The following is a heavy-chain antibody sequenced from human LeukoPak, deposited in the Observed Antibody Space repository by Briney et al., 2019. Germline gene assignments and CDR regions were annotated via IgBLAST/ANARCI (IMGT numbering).Heavy chain of an antibody. CDR2: INPNSGGT. Sequence: ASVKVSCKASGYTFTGYYMHWVRQAPGQGLEWMGRINPNSGGTNYAQKFQGRVTMTRDTSISTAYMELSRLRSDDTAVYYCATTYRYSYGYIYFDYWGQGTQVTVSS. J-gene: IGHJ4*02. CDR3: ATTYRYSYGYIYFDY. V-gene: IGHV1-2*06. D-gene: IGHD5-18*01. CDR1: GYTFTGYY.